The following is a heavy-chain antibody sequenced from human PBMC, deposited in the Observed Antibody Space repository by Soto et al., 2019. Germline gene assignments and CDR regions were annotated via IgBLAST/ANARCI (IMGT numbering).Heavy chain of an antibody. CDR3: TTDSFGVPAAFDY. Sequence: GGSLRLSCAASGFTFSNAWMSWVRQAPGKGLEWVGRIKSKTDGGTTDYAAPVKGRFTISRDDSKNTLHLQMNSLKTEDTAVYYCTTDSFGVPAAFDYCGQGTLVTVSS. J-gene: IGHJ4*02. V-gene: IGHV3-15*01. CDR2: IKSKTDGGTT. D-gene: IGHD2-2*01. CDR1: GFTFSNAW.